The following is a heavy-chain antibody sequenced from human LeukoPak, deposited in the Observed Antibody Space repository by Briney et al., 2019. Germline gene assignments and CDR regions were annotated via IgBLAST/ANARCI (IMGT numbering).Heavy chain of an antibody. CDR3: AKPNVLRFLEWLPAHFDY. D-gene: IGHD3-3*01. V-gene: IGHV3-30*02. CDR1: GFTFSSYG. CDR2: IRYDGSNK. Sequence: GGSLRLSCAASGFTFSSYGMHWVRQAPGKGLEWVAFIRYDGSNKYYADSVKGRFTISRDNSKNTLYLQMNSLRAEDTAVYYCAKPNVLRFLEWLPAHFDYWGQGTPVTVSS. J-gene: IGHJ4*02.